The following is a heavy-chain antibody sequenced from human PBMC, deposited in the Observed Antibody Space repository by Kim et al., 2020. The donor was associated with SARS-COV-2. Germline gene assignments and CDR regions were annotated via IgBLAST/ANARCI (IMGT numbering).Heavy chain of an antibody. CDR2: INHSGST. D-gene: IGHD3-10*01. J-gene: IGHJ5*02. V-gene: IGHV4-34*01. CDR3: ASGRGPNLRYYYGSGGGWFDP. CDR1: GGSFSGYY. Sequence: SETLSLTCAVYGGSFSGYYWSWIRQPPGKGLEWIGEINHSGSTNYNPSLKSRVTISVDTSKNQFSLKLSSVTAADTAVYYCASGRGPNLRYYYGSGGGWFDPWGQGTLVTVSS.